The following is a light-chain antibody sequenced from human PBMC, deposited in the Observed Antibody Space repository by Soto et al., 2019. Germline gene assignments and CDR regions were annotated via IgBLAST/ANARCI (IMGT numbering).Light chain of an antibody. CDR2: GAS. Sequence: EVVLTQSPATLSLSPGERATLSCRASQNVRTFLDWYQQQPGQPPRLLIYGASNRATGIQARFSGSGSGTDFTLTIGSLEPEYFAVYYCQQHSHWPPWTFGQGTRVEIQ. V-gene: IGKV3-11*01. CDR1: QNVRTF. J-gene: IGKJ1*01. CDR3: QQHSHWPPWT.